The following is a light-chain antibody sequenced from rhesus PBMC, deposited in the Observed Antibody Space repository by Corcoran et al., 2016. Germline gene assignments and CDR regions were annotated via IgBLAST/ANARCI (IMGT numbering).Light chain of an antibody. CDR1: QSISSW. CDR2: KGS. CDR3: QQYSSSRT. Sequence: DIQMTQSPSSLSASVGDTVTITCRASQSISSWLAWYQQKPGKAPKLLIYKGSSLQSGVPSRSIGSGSGTDFTPTISSLQSEEFSTYYCQQYSSSRTFGQGTKVEIK. J-gene: IGKJ1*01. V-gene: IGKV1-22*01.